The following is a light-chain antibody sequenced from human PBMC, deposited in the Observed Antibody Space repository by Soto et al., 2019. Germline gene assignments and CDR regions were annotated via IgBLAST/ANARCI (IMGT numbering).Light chain of an antibody. J-gene: IGKJ1*01. Sequence: EIVMTQSPSTLSVSLGERATLSCRASQSVSSNLAWYQQKPGQAPRLLIYGASTRASGIPARFSGSGYGIEFTLTISSLQSEDFAVYYCQQYNDWWTFGQGTKVEIK. V-gene: IGKV3-15*01. CDR1: QSVSSN. CDR2: GAS. CDR3: QQYNDWWT.